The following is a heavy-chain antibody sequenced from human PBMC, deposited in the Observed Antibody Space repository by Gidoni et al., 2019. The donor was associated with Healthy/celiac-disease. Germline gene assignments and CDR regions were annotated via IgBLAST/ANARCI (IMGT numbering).Heavy chain of an antibody. D-gene: IGHD2-15*01. CDR3: ARDMMDCSGGSCYWGEYYYYGMDV. V-gene: IGHV1-3*01. Sequence: QVQLVQAGAEVKKPGASVKVSCKAGGYTCTSYALHWVRQAPGQRLEWMGWINAGNGNTKYPQKFQGRVTITRDTSASTAYMELSSLRSEDTAVYYCARDMMDCSGGSCYWGEYYYYGMDVWGQGTTVTVSS. CDR2: INAGNGNT. CDR1: GYTCTSYA. J-gene: IGHJ6*02.